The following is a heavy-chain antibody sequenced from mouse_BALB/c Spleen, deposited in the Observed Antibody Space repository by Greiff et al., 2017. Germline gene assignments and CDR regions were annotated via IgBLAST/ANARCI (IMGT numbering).Heavy chain of an antibody. CDR2: ISSGGSYT. J-gene: IGHJ4*01. CDR1: GFTFSSYG. V-gene: IGHV5-6*01. CDR3: ARQGYDDYAMDY. Sequence: EVKVVESGGDLVKPGGSLKLSCAASGFTFSSYGMSWVRQTPDKRLEWVATISSGGSYTYYPDSVKGRFTISRDNAKNTLYLQMSSLKSEDTAMYYCARQGYDDYAMDYWGQGTSVTVSS. D-gene: IGHD2-14*01.